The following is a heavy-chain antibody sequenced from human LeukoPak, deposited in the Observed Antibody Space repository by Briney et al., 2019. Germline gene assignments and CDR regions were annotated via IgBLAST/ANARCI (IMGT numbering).Heavy chain of an antibody. V-gene: IGHV2-70*01. CDR1: GFSRSTRGMG. J-gene: IGHJ4*02. D-gene: IGHD4-23*01. CDR3: ARISGGKADY. CDR2: NDWDDHK. Sequence: SGPTLAHPTPALTLTCTFSGFSRSTRGMGVSWIRQPPVKALEWLAHNDWDDHKYYSTSLKTRLTISNDTSKSQAVLTMTNMDPVDTATYYCARISGGKADYWGQGTLVTVSS.